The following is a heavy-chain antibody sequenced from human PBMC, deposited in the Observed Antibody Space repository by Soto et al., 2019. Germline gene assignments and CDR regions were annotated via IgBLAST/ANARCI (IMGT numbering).Heavy chain of an antibody. D-gene: IGHD3-10*01. Sequence: GESLKMSCEGSGYRFTIYCIGLVLQMPGKGLEWMGIIYPGDSDTRYSPSFQGQVTISADKSISTAYLQWSSLKASDTAMYYCARGRYYGSGSLYDYWGQGTLVTVSS. CDR1: GYRFTIYC. CDR2: IYPGDSDT. J-gene: IGHJ4*02. CDR3: ARGRYYGSGSLYDY. V-gene: IGHV5-51*01.